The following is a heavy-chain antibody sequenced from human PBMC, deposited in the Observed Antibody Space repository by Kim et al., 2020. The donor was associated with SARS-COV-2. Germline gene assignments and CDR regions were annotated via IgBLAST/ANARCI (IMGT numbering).Heavy chain of an antibody. Sequence: SETLSLTCTVSGGSISSGDYYWSWIRQPPGKGLEWIGYIYYSGSTYYNPSLKSRVTISVDTSKNQFSLKLSSVTAADTAVYYCARASPVVNYWYFDLWGRGTLVTVSS. CDR3: ARASPVVNYWYFDL. CDR1: GGSISSGDYY. V-gene: IGHV4-30-4*01. CDR2: IYYSGST. J-gene: IGHJ2*01. D-gene: IGHD2-15*01.